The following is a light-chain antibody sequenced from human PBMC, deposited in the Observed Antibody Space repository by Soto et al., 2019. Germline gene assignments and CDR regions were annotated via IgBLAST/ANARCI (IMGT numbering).Light chain of an antibody. Sequence: EIVMTQSPATLSVSPGERATLSCRASQCVSSNLAWYQQKPGQTPRLLIYGASNRATGFPARFSGSGSGTEFTLTISSLQSEDFAVYYCQQYNSWPLTFGGGTKVDIK. CDR1: QCVSSN. CDR2: GAS. CDR3: QQYNSWPLT. J-gene: IGKJ4*01. V-gene: IGKV3-15*01.